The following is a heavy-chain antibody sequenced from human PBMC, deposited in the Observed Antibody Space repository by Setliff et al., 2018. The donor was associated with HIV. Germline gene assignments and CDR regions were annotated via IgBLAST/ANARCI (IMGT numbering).Heavy chain of an antibody. J-gene: IGHJ4*02. Sequence: PSETLSLTCAVYGGSFSGYYWSWIRQPPGKGLEWIGEINHSGSTNYNPSLKSRVTISVDTSKNQFSLKLSSVTAADTAVYYCARMLWRWGKYFDYWGQGPRSPSPQ. V-gene: IGHV4-34*01. CDR2: INHSGST. D-gene: IGHD3-16*01. CDR3: ARMLWRWGKYFDY. CDR1: GGSFSGYY.